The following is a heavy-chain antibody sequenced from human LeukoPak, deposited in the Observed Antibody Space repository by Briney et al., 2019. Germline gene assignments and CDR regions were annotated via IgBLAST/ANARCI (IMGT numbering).Heavy chain of an antibody. CDR2: IKQDGSEK. CDR1: GFIFSSYW. D-gene: IGHD7-27*01. V-gene: IGHV3-7*03. J-gene: IGHJ4*02. CDR3: AKALGYFDY. Sequence: GGSLRLSCAASGFIFSSYWMGWVRQAPGKGLEWVANIKQDGSEKYYVDSLKGRFTISRDNSKNTLYLQMNSLRAEDTAVYYCAKALGYFDYWGQGTLVTVSS.